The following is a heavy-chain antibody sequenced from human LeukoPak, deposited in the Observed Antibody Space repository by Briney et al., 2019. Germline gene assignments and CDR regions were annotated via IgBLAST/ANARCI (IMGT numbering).Heavy chain of an antibody. CDR1: GLTFSGSA. J-gene: IGHJ4*02. CDR2: ISTTATSYAT. CDR3: SRHEYSSTWYEDY. Sequence: GGTLRLFCAASGLTFSGSAMHWVRQASGKGLEWVGRISTTATSYATAYAASVKGRFTISRDDSKNTAYLQMSSLKTEDTAVYYCSRHEYSSTWYEDYWGQGTLVTVSS. V-gene: IGHV3-73*01. D-gene: IGHD6-13*01.